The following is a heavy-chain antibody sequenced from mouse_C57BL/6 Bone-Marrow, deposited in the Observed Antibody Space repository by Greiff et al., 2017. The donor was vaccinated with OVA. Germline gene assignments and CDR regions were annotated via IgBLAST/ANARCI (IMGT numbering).Heavy chain of an antibody. D-gene: IGHD2-4*01. CDR3: ARKGIYYDYDLAWFAY. V-gene: IGHV1-50*01. J-gene: IGHJ3*01. CDR1: GYTFTSYW. CDR2: IDPSDSYT. Sequence: QVQLQQPGAELVKPGASVKLSCKASGYTFTSYWMQWVKQRPGQGLEWIGEIDPSDSYTNYNQKFKGKATLTVDTSSSTAYMQLSSLTSEDSAVYYCARKGIYYDYDLAWFAYWGQGTLVTVSA.